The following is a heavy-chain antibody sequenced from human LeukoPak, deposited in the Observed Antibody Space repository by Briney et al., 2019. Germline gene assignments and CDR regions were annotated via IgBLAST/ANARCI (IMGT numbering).Heavy chain of an antibody. CDR3: ARELGSSGWPYYYYGMDV. CDR1: GGSLSSYY. J-gene: IGHJ6*02. D-gene: IGHD6-19*01. V-gene: IGHV4-59*01. Sequence: SETLSLTCTVSGGSLSSYYWSWIRQPPGKGLEWIGYIYYSGSTNYNPSLKSRVTISVDTSKNQFSLKLSSVTAADTAVYYCARELGSSGWPYYYYGMDVWGQGTTVTVSS. CDR2: IYYSGST.